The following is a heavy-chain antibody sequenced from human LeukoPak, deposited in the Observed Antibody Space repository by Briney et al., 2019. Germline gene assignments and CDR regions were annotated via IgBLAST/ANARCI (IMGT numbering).Heavy chain of an antibody. D-gene: IGHD6-19*01. V-gene: IGHV4-34*01. CDR2: INHSGST. CDR1: GGSFSGYY. Sequence: PSETLSLTCAVYGGSFSGYYWSWIRQPPPTGMERIGEINHSGSTNYNPSLKSRVAISVDTSKTQFSLKLSSLTAADTAVYYCAIESLLYSSGLPWGQGTLVTVSS. J-gene: IGHJ5*02. CDR3: AIESLLYSSGLP.